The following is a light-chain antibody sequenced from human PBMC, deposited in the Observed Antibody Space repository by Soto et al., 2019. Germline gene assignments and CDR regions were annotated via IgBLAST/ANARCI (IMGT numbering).Light chain of an antibody. Sequence: PGKIVTLSCRASQSVSSSYLTWYQQKPGQAPRLLIYGASTGATGIPARFSGSGSGTEFTLTISSLQSEDFAVYYCQQYHSWPAFGRGTKVDIK. V-gene: IGKV3D-15*01. CDR3: QQYHSWPA. CDR1: QSVSSSY. J-gene: IGKJ1*01. CDR2: GAS.